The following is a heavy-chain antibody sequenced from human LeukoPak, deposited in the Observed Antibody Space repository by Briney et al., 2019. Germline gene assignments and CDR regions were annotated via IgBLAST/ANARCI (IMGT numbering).Heavy chain of an antibody. CDR2: IIPILGIA. CDR3: ARDLGAVMTTVTPFDY. Sequence: GASVKVSCKASGGTFSSYAISWVRQAPGQGLEWMGRIIPILGIANYAQKFQGRVTITADKSTSTAYMELSSLRSEDTAVYYCARDLGAVMTTVTPFDYWGQGTLVTVSS. V-gene: IGHV1-69*04. CDR1: GGTFSSYA. J-gene: IGHJ4*02. D-gene: IGHD4-17*01.